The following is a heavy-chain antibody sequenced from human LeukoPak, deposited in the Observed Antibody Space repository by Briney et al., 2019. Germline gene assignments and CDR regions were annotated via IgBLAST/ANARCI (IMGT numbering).Heavy chain of an antibody. Sequence: GGSLRLSCAASGFTFSSYAMSWVRQAPGKGLEWVSATSGSGGITYYADSVKGRFTISRDNSKNTLYLQMNSLRAEDTAVYYCAKDPGYCSGGSCYGSNFDYWGQGTLVTVSS. CDR3: AKDPGYCSGGSCYGSNFDY. J-gene: IGHJ4*02. CDR1: GFTFSSYA. D-gene: IGHD2-15*01. V-gene: IGHV3-23*01. CDR2: TSGSGGIT.